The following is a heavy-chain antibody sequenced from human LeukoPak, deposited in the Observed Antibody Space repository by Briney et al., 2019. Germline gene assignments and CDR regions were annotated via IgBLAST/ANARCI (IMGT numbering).Heavy chain of an antibody. D-gene: IGHD1-26*01. CDR2: IWNDRSSK. J-gene: IGHJ4*02. V-gene: IGHV3-33*01. CDR1: GFTFSHCG. Sequence: PGGSLRLSCAASGFTFSHCGMHWVRQAPGKGREWVAVIWNDRSSKYYADAVKGRFTISRDNSKNTVYLQMNSLRAEDTAVYYCVRDRTYYGDYWGQGTLVTVSS. CDR3: VRDRTYYGDY.